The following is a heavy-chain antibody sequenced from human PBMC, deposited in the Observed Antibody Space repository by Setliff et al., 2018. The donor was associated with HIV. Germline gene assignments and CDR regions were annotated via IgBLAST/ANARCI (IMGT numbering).Heavy chain of an antibody. J-gene: IGHJ6*04. Sequence: GASVKVSCKASGSTFTSYAINWVRQAPGQGLEWMGGIIPIFSTSNYAQRFQGRVTITADESTSTAYMELYNLRSEDTAMYYCARSDSGWPHYQYHHTDVWGKGTTVTVSS. V-gene: IGHV1-69*13. CDR1: GSTFTSYA. CDR2: IIPIFSTS. D-gene: IGHD6-19*01. CDR3: ARSDSGWPHYQYHHTDV.